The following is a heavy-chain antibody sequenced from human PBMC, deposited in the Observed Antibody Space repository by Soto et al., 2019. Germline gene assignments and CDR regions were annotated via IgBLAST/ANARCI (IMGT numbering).Heavy chain of an antibody. CDR2: INHSGTI. Sequence: SETLSLTCAVYGGSFSCYYWTWIRQPPGKGLEWIGEINHSGTINFNPSLKSRLTISLDTSKKHFSLKLSSVTDADTAAYYCARADRTLVTSYSLDVWGQGTTVTVSS. D-gene: IGHD2-21*02. CDR3: ARADRTLVTSYSLDV. CDR1: GGSFSCYY. J-gene: IGHJ6*02. V-gene: IGHV4-34*01.